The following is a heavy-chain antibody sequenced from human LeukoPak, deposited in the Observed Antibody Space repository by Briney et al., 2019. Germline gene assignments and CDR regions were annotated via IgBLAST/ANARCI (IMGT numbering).Heavy chain of an antibody. V-gene: IGHV1-69*05. CDR1: GGTFSSYA. CDR3: ARGKRWADSSSRMDV. D-gene: IGHD6-6*01. J-gene: IGHJ6*04. Sequence: SVKVSCKASGGTFSSYAISWVRQAPGQGLEWMGGIIPIFGTANYAQKFQGRVTITTDESTSTAYMELSSLRSEDTAVYYCARGKRWADSSSRMDVWGKGTTVTVSS. CDR2: IIPIFGTA.